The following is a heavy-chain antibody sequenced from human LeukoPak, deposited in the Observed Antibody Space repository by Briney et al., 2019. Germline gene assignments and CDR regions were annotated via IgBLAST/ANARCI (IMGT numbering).Heavy chain of an antibody. V-gene: IGHV3-7*01. CDR3: ARIGYSSSSNDY. J-gene: IGHJ4*02. Sequence: RXSCXXSGFNXNNYWMSWVRQAPGKGLEWVANIKQDGSVKYYVDSVKGRFTISRDNAKNSLYLQMNSLRDEDTAVYYCARIGYSSSSNDYWGQGTLVIVSS. D-gene: IGHD6-6*01. CDR1: GFNXNNYW. CDR2: IKQDGSVK.